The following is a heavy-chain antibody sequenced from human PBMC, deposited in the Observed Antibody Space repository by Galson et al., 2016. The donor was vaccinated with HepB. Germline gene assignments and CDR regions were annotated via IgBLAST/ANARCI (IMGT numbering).Heavy chain of an antibody. CDR1: GFTFSGYN. D-gene: IGHD1-14*01. J-gene: IGHJ4*02. CDR2: ISSGSSAI. Sequence: LRLSCAASGFTFSGYNMDWVRQAPGKGLEWVSYISSGSSAIYYADSVKGRFTISRDNAKNSLYLQTNSLRDEDTAIYFCARDGNHGYDMDYWGQGTLVTVSS. V-gene: IGHV3-48*02. CDR3: ARDGNHGYDMDY.